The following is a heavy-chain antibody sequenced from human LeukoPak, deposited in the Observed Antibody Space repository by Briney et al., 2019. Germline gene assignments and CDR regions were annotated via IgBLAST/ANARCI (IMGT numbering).Heavy chain of an antibody. CDR3: GRNSTAVAGTSWFDP. V-gene: IGHV4-39*01. D-gene: IGHD6-13*01. Sequence: SETLSLTCIVSGGSISTRSYYWGWIRQPPGQGPEWIGSMFYSGNTYYNPSLRTRVTISVDTSKNQFSLKLSSVTAADTAVYYCGRNSTAVAGTSWFDPWGQGTLVTVSS. J-gene: IGHJ5*02. CDR2: MFYSGNT. CDR1: GGSISTRSYY.